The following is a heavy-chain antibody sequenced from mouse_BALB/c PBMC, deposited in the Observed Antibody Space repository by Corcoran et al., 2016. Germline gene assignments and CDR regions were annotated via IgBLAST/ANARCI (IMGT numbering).Heavy chain of an antibody. V-gene: IGHV14-3*02. Sequence: EVQLQQSGAELVKTGASVKLSCTASGFNIKDTYMHWGKQRPEQGLEWIGRIDPANGSTKYDPKFQGKATMTAETSSNKVYLQLSSLTSEATAVYYCGRSREGNYVVYWGQGTTLTVSS. J-gene: IGHJ2*01. CDR2: IDPANGST. CDR3: GRSREGNYVVY. D-gene: IGHD2-1*01. CDR1: GFNIKDTY.